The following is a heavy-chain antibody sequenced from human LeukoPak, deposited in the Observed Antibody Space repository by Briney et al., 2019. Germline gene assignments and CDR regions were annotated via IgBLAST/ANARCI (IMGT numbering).Heavy chain of an antibody. Sequence: NPSETLSLTCTVSGGSISSYYWSWIWQPPGKGLEWIGYIYYSGSTNYNPSLKSRVTISVDTSKNQFSLKLSSVTAADTAVYYCARGRGAAGTWGQGTLVTVSS. CDR1: GGSISSYY. D-gene: IGHD6-13*01. J-gene: IGHJ5*02. V-gene: IGHV4-59*01. CDR3: ARGRGAAGT. CDR2: IYYSGST.